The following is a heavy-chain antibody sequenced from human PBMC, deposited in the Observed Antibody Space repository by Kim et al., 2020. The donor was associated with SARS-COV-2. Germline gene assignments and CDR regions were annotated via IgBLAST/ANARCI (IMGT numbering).Heavy chain of an antibody. J-gene: IGHJ4*02. D-gene: IGHD4-17*01. V-gene: IGHV4-31*02. CDR3: ARGPETVTKEFDY. Sequence: YNPSLKSRVTISVDTSKNQFSLKLSSVTAADTAVYYCARGPETVTKEFDYWGQGTLVTVSS.